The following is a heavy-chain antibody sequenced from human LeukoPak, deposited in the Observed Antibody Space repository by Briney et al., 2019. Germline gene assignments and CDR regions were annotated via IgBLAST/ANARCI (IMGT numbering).Heavy chain of an antibody. CDR3: AKGPLLPDH. Sequence: GRSLRLSCAASGFIFTNYGMHWVRQAPGKGLDWVAVTSYDGSNKFYADSVKGRFTISRDNSKNTLYLQMNGLREEDTAVYYCAKGPLLPDHWGQGTLVTVSS. CDR2: TSYDGSNK. D-gene: IGHD1-26*01. V-gene: IGHV3-30*18. CDR1: GFIFTNYG. J-gene: IGHJ4*02.